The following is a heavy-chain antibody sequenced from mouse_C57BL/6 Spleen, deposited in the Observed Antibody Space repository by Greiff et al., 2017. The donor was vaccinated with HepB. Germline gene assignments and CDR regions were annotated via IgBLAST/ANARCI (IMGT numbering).Heavy chain of an antibody. D-gene: IGHD1-1*01. V-gene: IGHV1-53*01. CDR1: GYTFTSYW. Sequence: QVQLQQPGTELVKPGASVKLSCKASGYTFTSYWMHWVKPRPGQGLEWIGNINSSNGGTNYNEKFKSKATLTVDKSSSTAYMQLSSLTSEDSAVYYCARGYGSSPHFDYWGQGTTLTVSS. CDR2: INSSNGGT. J-gene: IGHJ2*01. CDR3: ARGYGSSPHFDY.